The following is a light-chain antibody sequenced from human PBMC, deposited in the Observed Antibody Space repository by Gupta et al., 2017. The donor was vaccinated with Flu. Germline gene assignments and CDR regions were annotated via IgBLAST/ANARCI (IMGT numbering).Light chain of an antibody. J-gene: IGLJ1*01. CDR3: SSYAGSNDLV. V-gene: IGLV2-8*01. Sequence: TSTDVGCYKYVSWYQPNPGKAPTLLIYKVSKRSSGVPDRFSGSKSSYTASLTVSGIQAEDAAEYYCSSYAGSNDLVFGTGTKVTVL. CDR2: KVS. CDR1: STDVGCYKY.